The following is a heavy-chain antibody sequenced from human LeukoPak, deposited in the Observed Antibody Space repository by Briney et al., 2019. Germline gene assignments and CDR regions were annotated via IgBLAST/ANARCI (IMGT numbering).Heavy chain of an antibody. D-gene: IGHD2-2*01. CDR1: GFTFSSYW. CDR2: IKQDGSEK. J-gene: IGHJ3*02. Sequence: GGSLRLSCAASGFTFSSYWMSWVRQAPGKGLEWVANIKQDGSEKYYVDSVKGRFTISRDNAKNSLYLQMNSLRAEDTAVYYCARDGVPAADDAFDIWGQGTMVTVSS. CDR3: ARDGVPAADDAFDI. V-gene: IGHV3-7*01.